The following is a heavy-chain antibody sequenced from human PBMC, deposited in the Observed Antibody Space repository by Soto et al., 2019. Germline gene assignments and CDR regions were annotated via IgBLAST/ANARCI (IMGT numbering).Heavy chain of an antibody. CDR3: ARREPGYYYGMDV. V-gene: IGHV5-51*01. Sequence: GESLKISCKGSGYSFTSYWIGWVRQVPGKGLEWMGIIYPGDSDTRYSPSFQGQVTISADKSISTAYLQWSSLKASDTAMYYCARREPGYYYGMDVWGQGTTVTVSS. CDR1: GYSFTSYW. D-gene: IGHD1-26*01. J-gene: IGHJ6*02. CDR2: IYPGDSDT.